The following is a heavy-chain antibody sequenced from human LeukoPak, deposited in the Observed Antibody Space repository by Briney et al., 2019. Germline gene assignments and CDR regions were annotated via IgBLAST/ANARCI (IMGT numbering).Heavy chain of an antibody. V-gene: IGHV3-21*01. CDR1: GFTFSSYS. D-gene: IGHD1-26*01. J-gene: IGHJ6*02. Sequence: GGSLRLSCAASGFTFSSYSMNWVRQAPGKGLEWVSSISSSSSYIYYADSVKGRFTISRDNAKNSLYLQMNSLRAEDTAVYYCARCLPLTLVGLDYYGMDVWGQGTTVTVSS. CDR2: ISSSSSYI. CDR3: ARCLPLTLVGLDYYGMDV.